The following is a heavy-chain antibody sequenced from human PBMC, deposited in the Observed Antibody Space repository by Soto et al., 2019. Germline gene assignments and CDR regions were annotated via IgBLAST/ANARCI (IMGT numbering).Heavy chain of an antibody. CDR3: ARDWRYCSGGSCYKRASWYFDL. CDR1: GGSISSYY. V-gene: IGHV4-59*01. Sequence: QVQLQESGPGLVKPSETLSLTCTVSGGSISSYYWSWIRQPPGKGLEWIGYIYYSGSTNYNPSLKSRVTISVDTSKIQFSLKLSSVTAADTAVYYCARDWRYCSGGSCYKRASWYFDLWGRGTLVTVSS. D-gene: IGHD2-15*01. CDR2: IYYSGST. J-gene: IGHJ2*01.